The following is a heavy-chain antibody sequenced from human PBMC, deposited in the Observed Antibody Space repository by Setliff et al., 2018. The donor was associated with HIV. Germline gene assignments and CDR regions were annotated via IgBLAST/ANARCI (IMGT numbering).Heavy chain of an antibody. D-gene: IGHD5-18*01. CDR3: ARDLRRYSYGQDGFDI. CDR1: GYTVTDYY. V-gene: IGHV1-2*02. Sequence: ASVKVSCKASGYTVTDYYMHWVRQAPGQGLEWMGWINPNSGGTKYAQKFQGRVTMTRGTSISTAYMELRTLKSDDTAVYYCARDLRRYSYGQDGFDIWGQGTMVTVS. J-gene: IGHJ3*02. CDR2: INPNSGGT.